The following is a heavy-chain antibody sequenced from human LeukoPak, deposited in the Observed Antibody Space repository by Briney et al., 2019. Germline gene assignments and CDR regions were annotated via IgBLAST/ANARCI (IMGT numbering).Heavy chain of an antibody. D-gene: IGHD3-10*01. J-gene: IGHJ4*02. CDR1: GFPFSTYG. V-gene: IGHV3-30*03. Sequence: PGMSLRLSCAASGFPFSTYGMHWVRQAPGKGLEWVAAISNDGNNKFYADSVKGRFTISRDNPKNTMNLQMNSLRAEDTAVYYCARVYYYTSGSRWGDYFDYWGQGTLVTVSS. CDR2: ISNDGNNK. CDR3: ARVYYYTSGSRWGDYFDY.